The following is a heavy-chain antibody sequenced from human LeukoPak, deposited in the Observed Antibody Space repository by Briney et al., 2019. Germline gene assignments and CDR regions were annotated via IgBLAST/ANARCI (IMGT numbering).Heavy chain of an antibody. CDR2: IYYSGSA. Sequence: PSETLSLTCTVSGDSISSYYWSWIRQPPGKGLEWIGYIYYSGSANSNPSLRSRVTISVDMSKNQFSLKLSSVTAADTAVYYCASASRPPYYYGMDVWGQGTTVTVSS. CDR1: GDSISSYY. V-gene: IGHV4-59*01. CDR3: ASASRPPYYYGMDV. J-gene: IGHJ6*02.